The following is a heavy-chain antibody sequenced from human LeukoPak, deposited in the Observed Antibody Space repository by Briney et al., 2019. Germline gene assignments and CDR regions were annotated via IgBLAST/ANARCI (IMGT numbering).Heavy chain of an antibody. J-gene: IGHJ6*03. Sequence: GGSLRLSCAAPGFTFSSYSMNWVRQAPGKGLEWVSSISSSSSYIYYADSVKGRFTISRDNAKNSLYLQMNSLRAEDTAVYYCARGDSSSPYLPGYYYMDVWGKGTTVTVSS. CDR2: ISSSSSYI. CDR1: GFTFSSYS. D-gene: IGHD6-6*01. CDR3: ARGDSSSPYLPGYYYMDV. V-gene: IGHV3-21*01.